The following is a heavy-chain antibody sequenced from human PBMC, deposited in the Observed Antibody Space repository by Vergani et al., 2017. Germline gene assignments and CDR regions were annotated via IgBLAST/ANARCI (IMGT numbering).Heavy chain of an antibody. CDR3: AKAHDFSSLYSSYNWFDP. Sequence: EVPLVQSGAEVQKPGESLKISCQGSGYSITNYWIAWVRQRPGKGLEWMGIIYAGDSDVRYSPSFQGQVTMSVDKSLSTAYLQWSSLKDSDTATYYCAKAHDFSSLYSSYNWFDPWGQGTLVTVSS. CDR1: GYSITNYW. D-gene: IGHD3-3*01. V-gene: IGHV5-51*03. CDR2: IYAGDSDV. J-gene: IGHJ5*02.